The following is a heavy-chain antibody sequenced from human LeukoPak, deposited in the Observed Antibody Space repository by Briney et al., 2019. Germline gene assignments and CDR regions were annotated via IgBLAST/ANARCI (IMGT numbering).Heavy chain of an antibody. Sequence: GRSLRLSCAASGFTFSSYEMNWVRQAPGKGLEWVSYISSSGSTIYYADSVKGRFTISRDNAKNSLYLQMNSLRAEDTAVYYCARGGIQLWSAFDYWGQGTLVTVSS. V-gene: IGHV3-48*03. J-gene: IGHJ4*02. CDR3: ARGGIQLWSAFDY. CDR1: GFTFSSYE. D-gene: IGHD5-18*01. CDR2: ISSSGSTI.